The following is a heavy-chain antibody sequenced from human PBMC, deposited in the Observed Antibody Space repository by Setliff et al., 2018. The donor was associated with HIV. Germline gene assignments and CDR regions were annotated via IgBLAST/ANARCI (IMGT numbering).Heavy chain of an antibody. CDR3: ARLTTVGAFDI. J-gene: IGHJ3*02. D-gene: IGHD1-1*01. V-gene: IGHV4-38-2*01. CDR2: IYHSGST. Sequence: SETLSLTCAVSGYSISSGYSWGRIRQPPGKGLEWIGSIYHSGSTYYNPSLKSRVTISVDTSKNQFSLKLSSVTAADTAMYYCARLTTVGAFDIWGQGTMVTVSS. CDR1: GYSISSGYS.